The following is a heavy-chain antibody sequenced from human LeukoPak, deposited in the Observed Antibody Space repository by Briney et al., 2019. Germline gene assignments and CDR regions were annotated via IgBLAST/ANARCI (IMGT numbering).Heavy chain of an antibody. V-gene: IGHV3-74*01. CDR3: ATGGGWEPSSGVVTHIDV. Sequence: PGGSLILSCAAPGFMFSGYWMHSVRQGPEKGLELVSRIDNDGNGIIYADSVKGRFTTSRDNAKNTLYLQMSSLRVEDTAVYYCATGGGWEPSSGVVTHIDVWGKGTTVTVSS. CDR2: IDNDGNGI. D-gene: IGHD3-3*01. J-gene: IGHJ6*03. CDR1: GFMFSGYW.